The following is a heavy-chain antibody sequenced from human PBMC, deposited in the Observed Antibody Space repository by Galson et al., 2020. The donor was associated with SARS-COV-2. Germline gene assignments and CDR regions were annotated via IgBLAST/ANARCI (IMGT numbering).Heavy chain of an antibody. CDR2: INSDGSST. CDR1: GFTFSSHW. CDR3: VRDHYDGSGYHFVY. D-gene: IGHD3-22*01. V-gene: IGHV3-74*01. J-gene: IGHJ4*02. Sequence: GGSLRISCAASGFTFSSHWMHWVRPAPGKGLVWVSRINSDGSSTNYADSVKGRFTISRDNAKNTLYLQMNSLRAEDTAVYYCVRDHYDGSGYHFVYWGQGTLVTVSS.